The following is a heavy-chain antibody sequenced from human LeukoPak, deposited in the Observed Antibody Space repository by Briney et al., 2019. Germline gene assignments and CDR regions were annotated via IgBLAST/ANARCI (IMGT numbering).Heavy chain of an antibody. D-gene: IGHD1-26*01. CDR3: AKDPAWKNSGSYGY. J-gene: IGHJ4*02. CDR1: GFTFSSYA. V-gene: IGHV3-23*01. CDR2: ISGSGGST. Sequence: GGSLRLSCAASGFTFSSYAMSWVRQAPGKGLEWVSAISGSGGSTYYADSVKGRFTISRDNSKNTLYLQMNSLRAEDAAVYYCAKDPAWKNSGSYGYWGQGTLVTVSS.